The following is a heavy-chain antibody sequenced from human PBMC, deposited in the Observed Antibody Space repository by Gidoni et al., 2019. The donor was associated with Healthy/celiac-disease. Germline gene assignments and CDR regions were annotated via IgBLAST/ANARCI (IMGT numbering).Heavy chain of an antibody. V-gene: IGHV1-69*01. J-gene: IGHJ5*02. D-gene: IGHD3-3*01. CDR1: GGTFSSYA. CDR3: ARDRNLRFLEWFKKGWFDP. CDR2: FIPIFGTA. Sequence: QVQLVQSGAEVKKPGSSVEVSCKASGGTFSSYAISWVRQAPGQGLEWMGGFIPIFGTANYAQKFQGRVTITADESTSTAYMELSSLRSEDTAVYYCARDRNLRFLEWFKKGWFDPWGQGTLVTVSS.